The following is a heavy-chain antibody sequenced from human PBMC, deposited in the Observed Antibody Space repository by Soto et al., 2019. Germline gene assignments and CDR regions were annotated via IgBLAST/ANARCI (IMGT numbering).Heavy chain of an antibody. Sequence: QVVESGGGFATPGKSVRLSCVGSGFDFTAACRNWVRQAPGTGLEWVGRIKSKGSGETTEYSAPVTGRFTLLRDDTKNTVSLQMTSLKTNTTAVYYCSKQRGHSGSFYYGLAVWGQAARVNVTS. CDR1: GFDFTAAC. CDR3: SKQRGHSGSFYYGLAV. D-gene: IGHD3-10*01. CDR2: IKSKGSGETT. J-gene: IGHJ6*01. V-gene: IGHV3-15*07.